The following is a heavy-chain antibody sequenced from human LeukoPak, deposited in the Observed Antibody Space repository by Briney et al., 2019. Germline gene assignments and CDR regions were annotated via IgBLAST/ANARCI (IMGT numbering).Heavy chain of an antibody. CDR1: GDSISSYY. CDR3: AIGYCSSTSCPNPFDY. Sequence: PSETLSLTCTVSGDSISSYYWSWIRQPPGKGLEWIGYIYYSGSTNYNPSLKSRVTISVDTSKNQFSLKLSSVTAADTAVYYCAIGYCSSTSCPNPFDYWGQGTLVTVSS. D-gene: IGHD2-2*01. J-gene: IGHJ4*02. V-gene: IGHV4-59*01. CDR2: IYYSGST.